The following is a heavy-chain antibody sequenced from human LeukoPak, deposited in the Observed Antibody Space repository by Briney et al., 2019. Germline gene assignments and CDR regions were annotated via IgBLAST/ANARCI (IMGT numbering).Heavy chain of an antibody. D-gene: IGHD5-18*01. J-gene: IGHJ4*02. V-gene: IGHV3-33*01. CDR1: GFTFRSYV. Sequence: GGSLSPSCAACGFTFRSYVVLGVGQAPGKGREGVAVIWYDGSNKYYADPVKGRFTISRDNSKNTLYLQMNSLRAEDTAVYYCARDMWSYGQTFDYWGQGTLVTVSS. CDR3: ARDMWSYGQTFDY. CDR2: IWYDGSNK.